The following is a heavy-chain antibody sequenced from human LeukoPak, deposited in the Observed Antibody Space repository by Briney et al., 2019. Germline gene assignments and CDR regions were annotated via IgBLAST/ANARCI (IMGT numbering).Heavy chain of an antibody. CDR3: ARAGGVTDYFDY. CDR1: GGTFSSYA. CDR2: TIPILGIA. J-gene: IGHJ4*02. D-gene: IGHD2-21*02. V-gene: IGHV1-69*04. Sequence: GASVKVSCKASGGTFSSYAISWVRQAPGQGLEWMGRTIPILGIANYAQKFQGRVTITADKSTSTAYMELSSLRSEDTAVYYCARAGGVTDYFDYWGQGTLVTVSS.